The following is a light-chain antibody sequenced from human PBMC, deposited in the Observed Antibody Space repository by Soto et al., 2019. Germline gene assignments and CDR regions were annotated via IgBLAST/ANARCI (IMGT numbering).Light chain of an antibody. Sequence: EIVLTQSPGTLSLSPGERATLSCRASQTISSSSLAWYQQKPGQAPRLLIYGTFNRATGIPDRFSGSGSGTDFTLTISRLEPEDFAVYYCQQYNNWPPHTFGGGTKVEIK. CDR2: GTF. J-gene: IGKJ4*01. CDR3: QQYNNWPPHT. V-gene: IGKV3-20*01. CDR1: QTISSSS.